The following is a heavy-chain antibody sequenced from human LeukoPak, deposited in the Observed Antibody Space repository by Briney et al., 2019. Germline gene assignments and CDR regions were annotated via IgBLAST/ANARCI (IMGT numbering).Heavy chain of an antibody. CDR2: ISSNGGST. CDR3: ARGDSSGWSPFDY. CDR1: GFTFSSYA. D-gene: IGHD6-19*01. J-gene: IGHJ4*02. Sequence: GSLRLSWAAXGFTFSSYAMHWVRQAPGKGREYVSAISSNGGSTYYATSVKGRFTISRDNSKNTLYLQMGSLRAEDMAVYYCARGDSSGWSPFDYWGQGTLVTVSS. V-gene: IGHV3-64*01.